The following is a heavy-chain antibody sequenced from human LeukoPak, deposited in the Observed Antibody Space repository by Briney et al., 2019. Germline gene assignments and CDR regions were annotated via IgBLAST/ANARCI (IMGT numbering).Heavy chain of an antibody. D-gene: IGHD3-22*01. CDR1: GIMFSGYW. Sequence: GGSLRLSCTASGIMFSGYWMSWVRQAPGKGLEWVAVISYDGSNKYYADSVKGRFTISRDNSKNTLYLQMNSLRAEDTAVYYCAKHGYDSSGYYSGAFDIWGQGTMVTVSS. V-gene: IGHV3-30*18. J-gene: IGHJ3*02. CDR3: AKHGYDSSGYYSGAFDI. CDR2: ISYDGSNK.